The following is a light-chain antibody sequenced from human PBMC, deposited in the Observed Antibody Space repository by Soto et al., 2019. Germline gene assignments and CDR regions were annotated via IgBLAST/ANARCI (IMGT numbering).Light chain of an antibody. V-gene: IGLV2-14*01. Sequence: QSALTQPASVSGSPGQSITISCTGTSSDVGGYNYVSWYQQHPGKAPKLMIYDVSNRPSGVSYRFSGSKSGNTASLTISGLQAEDEADYYCQSYDSSLSGYVFGTGTKLTVL. J-gene: IGLJ1*01. CDR2: DVS. CDR3: QSYDSSLSGYV. CDR1: SSDVGGYNY.